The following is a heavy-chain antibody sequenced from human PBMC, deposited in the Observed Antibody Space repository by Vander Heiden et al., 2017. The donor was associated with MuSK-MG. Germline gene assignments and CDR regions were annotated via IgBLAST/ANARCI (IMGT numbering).Heavy chain of an antibody. CDR1: GYSISSGYY. CDR3: ARDTGGYGGGYFDY. V-gene: IGHV4-38-2*02. D-gene: IGHD3-10*01. Sequence: QVQLQESGPGLVKPSETLSLTCTVSGYSISSGYYWGWIRQPPGKGLEWIGSIYHSGSTYYNPSLKSRVTISVDTSKNQFSLKLSSVTAADTAVYYCARDTGGYGGGYFDYWGQGTLVTVSS. J-gene: IGHJ4*02. CDR2: IYHSGST.